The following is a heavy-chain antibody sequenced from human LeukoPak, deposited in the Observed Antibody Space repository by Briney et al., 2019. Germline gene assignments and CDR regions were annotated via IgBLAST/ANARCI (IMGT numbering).Heavy chain of an antibody. CDR3: AREVWGGGGYYFDY. CDR1: GYTFTTYA. CDR2: INTNTGNP. J-gene: IGHJ4*02. V-gene: IGHV7-4-1*02. Sequence: ASVKVSCKASGYTFTTYAMNWVRQAPGQGLEWMGWINTNTGNPTYARGFTGRFVFSLDTSVSTAYLQISSLKAEDTAVYYCAREVWGGGGYYFDYWGQGTLVTVSS. D-gene: IGHD4-23*01.